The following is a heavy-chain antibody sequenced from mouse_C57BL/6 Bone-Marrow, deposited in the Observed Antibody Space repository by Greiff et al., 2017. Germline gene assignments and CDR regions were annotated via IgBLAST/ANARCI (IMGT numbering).Heavy chain of an antibody. CDR1: GFTFSSYG. CDR2: ISRGGSST. CDR3: ARHLRPVGALAMDY. V-gene: IGHV5-6*01. D-gene: IGHD1-1*01. Sequence: EVQVVESGGDLVKPGGSLTLSCAASGFTFSSYGMSWVRQTPDKRLEWVATISRGGSSTYYPDSVQGRFTISRDQAKNTLYLQMSSLKSEDTAMYYCARHLRPVGALAMDYRGQGTSVTVSS. J-gene: IGHJ4*01.